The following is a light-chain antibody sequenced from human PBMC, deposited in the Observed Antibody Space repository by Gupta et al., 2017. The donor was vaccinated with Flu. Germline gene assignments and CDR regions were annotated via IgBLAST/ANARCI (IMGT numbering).Light chain of an antibody. V-gene: IGLV3-25*02. CDR1: ALSMQY. J-gene: IGLJ2*01. CDR2: KGN. CDR3: QSTDSSSAWV. Sequence: SYELTQPPSLSVSPGQTASITCSGDALSMQYPYWYQQKSGQAPVLVIFKGNERPSGIPERFSGSRSGTIVTLTISGVQAEDEADYYCQSTDSSSAWVFGGGTKLTVL.